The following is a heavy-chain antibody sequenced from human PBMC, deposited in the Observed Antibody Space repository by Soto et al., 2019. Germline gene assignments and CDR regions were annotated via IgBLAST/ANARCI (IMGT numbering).Heavy chain of an antibody. J-gene: IGHJ4*02. CDR3: ARDSRQASCGGACYHGSDY. CDR2: IIPIFGTA. Sequence: SVKVSCKASGGTFSSYAISWVRQAPGQGLEWMGGIIPIFGTANYAQKFQGRVTITADESTSTAYMELSSLRSEDTAVYYCARDSRQASCGGACYHGSDYWGQGTLVTVSS. D-gene: IGHD2-21*02. V-gene: IGHV1-69*13. CDR1: GGTFSSYA.